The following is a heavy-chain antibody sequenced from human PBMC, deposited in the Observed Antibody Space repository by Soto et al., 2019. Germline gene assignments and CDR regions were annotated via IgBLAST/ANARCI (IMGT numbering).Heavy chain of an antibody. CDR2: IIPIFGTA. J-gene: IGHJ4*02. Sequence: QVQLVQSGAEVKKPGSSVKVSCKASGGTFSSYAISWVRQAPGQGLEWMGGIIPIFGTANYAQKFQGRVTITADESTSTAYMELSSLSSEDTAVYYCASRRKEGYVWFDGGDYWGQGTLVTVSS. D-gene: IGHD3-16*01. CDR3: ASRRKEGYVWFDGGDY. CDR1: GGTFSSYA. V-gene: IGHV1-69*01.